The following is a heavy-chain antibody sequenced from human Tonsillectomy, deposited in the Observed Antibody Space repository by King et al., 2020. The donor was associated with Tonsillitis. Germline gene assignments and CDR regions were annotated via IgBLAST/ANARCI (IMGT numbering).Heavy chain of an antibody. J-gene: IGHJ4*02. CDR3: AMGNWNYASSY. CDR1: GVTFSSYW. D-gene: IGHD1-7*01. Sequence: VQLVESGGGLVQPGGSLRLTCAASGVTFSSYWMSWVRQAPGKGLEWVANIKQDGSEKYDVDSVRGRFTISRDNAKNSLYLQMNSLRVEDTAVYYCAMGNWNYASSYWGQGTLVTVSS. CDR2: IKQDGSEK. V-gene: IGHV3-7*01.